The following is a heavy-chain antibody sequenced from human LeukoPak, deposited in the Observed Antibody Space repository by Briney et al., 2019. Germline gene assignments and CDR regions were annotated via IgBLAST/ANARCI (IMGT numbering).Heavy chain of an antibody. CDR1: GGSISSGGYS. CDR2: IYHSGST. Sequence: SQTLSLTCAVSGGSISSGGYSWSWIRQPPGKGLEWIGYIYHSGSTYYNPSLKSRVTISVDRSKNQFSLKLSSVTAADTAVYYCAGSTVTIRWGFDPWGQGTLVTVSS. CDR3: AGSTVTIRWGFDP. J-gene: IGHJ5*02. V-gene: IGHV4-30-2*01. D-gene: IGHD4-17*01.